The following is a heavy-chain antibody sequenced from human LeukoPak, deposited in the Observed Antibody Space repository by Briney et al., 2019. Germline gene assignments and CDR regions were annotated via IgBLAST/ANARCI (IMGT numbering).Heavy chain of an antibody. J-gene: IGHJ4*02. CDR1: GFTFSSYG. CDR2: ISDDGDNK. Sequence: GGSLRLSCAVSGFTFSSYGMHWVRQAPGKGLEWVSSISDDGDNKDHADSVKGRFTISRDNSQNTLYLQMNSLTPEDTAVYYCARDSLRGDYESPTGYWGQGTLVTVSS. D-gene: IGHD4-17*01. V-gene: IGHV3-30*19. CDR3: ARDSLRGDYESPTGY.